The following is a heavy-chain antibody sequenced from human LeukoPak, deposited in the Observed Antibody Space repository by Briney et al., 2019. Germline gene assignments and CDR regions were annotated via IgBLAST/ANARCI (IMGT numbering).Heavy chain of an antibody. J-gene: IGHJ4*02. CDR2: ISSNGGST. CDR1: GFTFSSYV. D-gene: IGHD3-22*01. CDR3: VKLSSGYNGDY. Sequence: PGGSLRLSCSASGFTFSSYVMHWVRQAPGKGLEYVSAISSNGGSTYYADSVKGRFTISRDNSKNTLYLQMSSLRAEDTAVYYCVKLSSGYNGDYWGQGMLVTVSS. V-gene: IGHV3-64D*06.